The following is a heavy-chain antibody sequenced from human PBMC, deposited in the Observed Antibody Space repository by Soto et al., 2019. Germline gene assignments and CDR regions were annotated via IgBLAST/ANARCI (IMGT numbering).Heavy chain of an antibody. D-gene: IGHD3-22*01. Sequence: QVQLVQSGAEVKKPGSSVKVSCKASGGTFSSYAISWVRQAPGQGLEWMGGIIPIFGTANYAQKFQGRVTITADESTSTAYMELSSLRSEDTAVYYCATLNYYDSSGYYYRWFDPWGQGTLVTVSS. V-gene: IGHV1-69*01. CDR1: GGTFSSYA. CDR3: ATLNYYDSSGYYYRWFDP. J-gene: IGHJ5*02. CDR2: IIPIFGTA.